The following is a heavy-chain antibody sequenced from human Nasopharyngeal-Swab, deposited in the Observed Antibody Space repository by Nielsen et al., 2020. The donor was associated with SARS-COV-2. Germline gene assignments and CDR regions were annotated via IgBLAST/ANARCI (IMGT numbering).Heavy chain of an antibody. J-gene: IGHJ4*02. D-gene: IGHD3-3*01. CDR3: TRNDFWSGYYTDY. CDR2: IRSKAYGGTT. Sequence: GESLKISCTASGFTFGDYAMSWFRQAPGKGLEWVGFIRSKAYGGTTEYAASEKGRFTISRDDSKSIAYLQMNSLKTEDTAVYYCTRNDFWSGYYTDYWGQGTLVTVSS. V-gene: IGHV3-49*03. CDR1: GFTFGDYA.